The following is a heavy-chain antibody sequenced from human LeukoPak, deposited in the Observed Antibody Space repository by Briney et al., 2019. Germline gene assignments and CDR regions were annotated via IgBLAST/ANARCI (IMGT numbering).Heavy chain of an antibody. CDR1: GYTFTGYY. D-gene: IGHD2-21*02. CDR3: ARDLRAAYCGGDCYWGGNWFDP. V-gene: IGHV1-2*04. Sequence: ASVKVSCKASGYTFTGYYMHWVGQAPGQGLEWMGWINPNSGGTNYAQKFQGWVTMTRDTSISTAYMELSRLRSDDTAVYYCARDLRAAYCGGDCYWGGNWFDPWGQGTLVTVSS. CDR2: INPNSGGT. J-gene: IGHJ5*02.